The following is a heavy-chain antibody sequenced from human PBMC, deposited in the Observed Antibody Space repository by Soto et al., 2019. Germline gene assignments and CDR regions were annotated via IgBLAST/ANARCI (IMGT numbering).Heavy chain of an antibody. V-gene: IGHV1-46*01. J-gene: IGHJ4*02. Sequence: QVQLVQSGAEVKKPGASVKVSCKASGYTFTSYYMHWVRQAPGQGLEWVGIINPSGGSTSYAQKFQGRVTMTRDTSTSTVYMGLSSLISEDTAVYYCARGESSGWYKGCFDYWGQGTLVTVSS. CDR2: INPSGGST. D-gene: IGHD6-19*01. CDR1: GYTFTSYY. CDR3: ARGESSGWYKGCFDY.